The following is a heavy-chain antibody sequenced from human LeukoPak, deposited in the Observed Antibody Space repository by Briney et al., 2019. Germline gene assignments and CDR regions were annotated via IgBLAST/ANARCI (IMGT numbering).Heavy chain of an antibody. V-gene: IGHV4-59*08. D-gene: IGHD1-14*01. CDR2: IHNSGRT. J-gene: IGHJ4*02. CDR3: ARHGTISSESYFDY. Sequence: PSETLSLTCSVSGGSVSSYYWSWIRQSPGKGLEWIGYIHNSGRTNYNPPLKSRVTGFVDTSKNQVSLRLSSVTAADTAVYYCARHGTISSESYFDYWGQGALVTVSS. CDR1: GGSVSSYY.